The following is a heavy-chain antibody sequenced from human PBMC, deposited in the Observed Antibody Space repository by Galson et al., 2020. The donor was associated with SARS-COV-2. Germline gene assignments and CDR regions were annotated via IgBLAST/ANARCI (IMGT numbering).Heavy chain of an antibody. D-gene: IGHD3-16*02. CDR3: ARFWAPPRFTAPYFDY. J-gene: IGHJ4*02. V-gene: IGHV3-21*01. CDR2: ISSSTTSI. Sequence: GGSLRLSCVASGFSFDSFRMGWVRQAPGKGLEWVSSISSSTTSIYYSDSLKGRFTISRDNVENSLYLQMNSLRAEDTAVYYCARFWAPPRFTAPYFDYWGQGTLVTVSS. CDR1: GFSFDSFR.